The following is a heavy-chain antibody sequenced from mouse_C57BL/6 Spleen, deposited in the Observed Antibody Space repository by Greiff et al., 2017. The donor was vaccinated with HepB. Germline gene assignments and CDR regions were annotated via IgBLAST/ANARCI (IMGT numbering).Heavy chain of an antibody. V-gene: IGHV1-82*01. D-gene: IGHD3-2*02. CDR2: IYPGNGDT. J-gene: IGHJ4*01. CDR1: GYAFSSSW. CDR3: ARRRQLKLPMDY. Sequence: VQLQESGPELVKPGASVKISCKASGYAFSSSWMNWVKQRPGKGLEWIGRIYPGNGDTTYNGKFKGKATLTADTSSSTAYMQLSSLTSEDSAVYVGARRRQLKLPMDYWGQGTSVTVSS.